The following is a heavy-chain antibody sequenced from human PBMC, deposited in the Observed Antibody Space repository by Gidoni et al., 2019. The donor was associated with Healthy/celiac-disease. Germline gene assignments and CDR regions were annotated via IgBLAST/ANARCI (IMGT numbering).Heavy chain of an antibody. CDR1: GFTVSSNY. Sequence: EVQLVASGGGLIQPGGSLRLSCAAAGFTVSSNYMSWFRQAPGKGLEWVSVIYSGGSTYYADSVKGRFTISRDNSKNTLYLQMNSLRAEDTAVYYCARESSDGEVSYYFDYWGQGTLVTVSS. CDR3: ARESSDGEVSYYFDY. J-gene: IGHJ4*02. D-gene: IGHD4-17*01. CDR2: IYSGGST. V-gene: IGHV3-53*01.